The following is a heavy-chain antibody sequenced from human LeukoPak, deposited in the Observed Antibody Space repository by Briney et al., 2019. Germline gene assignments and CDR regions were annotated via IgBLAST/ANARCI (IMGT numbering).Heavy chain of an antibody. CDR2: LSDDGNSR. D-gene: IGHD5-18*01. CDR3: VKEGEGHSYAPKSGPPT. V-gene: IGHV3-23*01. Sequence: GGSPLLSGAASGFTFSSCARSGGRRAPGKGGQGVSGLSDDGNSRYYAHSLKGRFTISRDNSANTVYLQMNNLADEDTAVYYCVKEGEGHSYAPKSGPPTWGQGTLVAVSS. J-gene: IGHJ5*02. CDR1: GFTFSSCA.